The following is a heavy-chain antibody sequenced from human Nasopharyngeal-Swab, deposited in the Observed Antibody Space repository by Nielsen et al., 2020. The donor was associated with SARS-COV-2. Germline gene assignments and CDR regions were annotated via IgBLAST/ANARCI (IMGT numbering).Heavy chain of an antibody. J-gene: IGHJ4*02. CDR3: ARDRLWFGELADY. CDR2: ISGSGGST. D-gene: IGHD3-10*01. Sequence: GGSLRLSCAASGFTFSSYAMSWVRQAPGKGLEWVSAISGSGGSTYYADSVKGRFTISRDNSKNTLYLQMNSLRAEDTAVYYCARDRLWFGELADYWGQGTLVTVSS. CDR1: GFTFSSYA. V-gene: IGHV3-23*01.